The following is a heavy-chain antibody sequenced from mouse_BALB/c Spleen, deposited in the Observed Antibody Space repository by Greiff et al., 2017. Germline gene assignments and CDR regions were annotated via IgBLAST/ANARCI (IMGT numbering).Heavy chain of an antibody. V-gene: IGHV1-74*01. Sequence: QVHVKQPGAELVRPGASVKLSCKASGYSFTSYWMNWVKQRPGQGLEWIGMIHPSASETRLNQKFKDKATLTVDKSSSTAYMQLSSPTSEDSAVYYWASSPITTVVATEAMDYWGQGTSVTVSS. CDR1: GYSFTSYW. D-gene: IGHD1-1*01. CDR3: ASSPITTVVATEAMDY. J-gene: IGHJ4*01. CDR2: IHPSASET.